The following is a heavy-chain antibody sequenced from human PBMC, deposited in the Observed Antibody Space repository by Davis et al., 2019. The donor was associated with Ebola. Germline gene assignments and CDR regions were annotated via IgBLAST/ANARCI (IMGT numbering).Heavy chain of an antibody. J-gene: IGHJ4*02. CDR1: GDFISSINW. V-gene: IGHV4-4*02. CDR2: IYHSGST. D-gene: IGHD6-13*01. Sequence: SETLSLTCGVSGDFISSINWWSWVRQPPGKGLEWIGEIYHSGSTNYNPSFKSRVTISVDKSKNQFSLKLSSVTAADTAVYFCARRSYSSSLIDSWGQGSLVTVSS. CDR3: ARRSYSSSLIDS.